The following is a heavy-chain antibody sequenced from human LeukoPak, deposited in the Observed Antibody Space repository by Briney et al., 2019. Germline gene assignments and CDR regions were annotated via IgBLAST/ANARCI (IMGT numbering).Heavy chain of an antibody. CDR3: ARLLYDSSGYYLFDY. D-gene: IGHD3-22*01. CDR2: IYHSGST. CDR1: GGSISDYY. Sequence: SETLSLTCTASGGSISDYYWSWIRQPPGKGLEWIGNIYHSGSTNYNPSLKSRVTTSLDTSKNQFSLKLSSVTAADTAVYYCARLLYDSSGYYLFDYWGQGTLVTVSS. V-gene: IGHV4-59*08. J-gene: IGHJ4*02.